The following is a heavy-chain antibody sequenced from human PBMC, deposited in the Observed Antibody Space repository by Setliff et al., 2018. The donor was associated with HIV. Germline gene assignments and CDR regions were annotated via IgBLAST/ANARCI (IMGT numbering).Heavy chain of an antibody. CDR1: GFTFSSYA. CDR2: VTSDGHTK. J-gene: IGHJ6*03. D-gene: IGHD3-16*01. V-gene: IGHV3-30*18. CDR3: AKEEGRWGSSLYHHVMDV. Sequence: GGSLRLSCAASGFTFSSYAIHWVRQAPGKGLEWVALVTSDGHTKFYGDSVKGRFTVSRDNYRNRVYLQMTSLRVDDTAVFYCAKEEGRWGSSLYHHVMDVWGKGTTVTVSS.